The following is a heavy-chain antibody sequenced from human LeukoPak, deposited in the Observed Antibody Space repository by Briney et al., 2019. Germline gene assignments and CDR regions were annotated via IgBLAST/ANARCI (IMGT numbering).Heavy chain of an antibody. J-gene: IGHJ6*03. Sequence: ASVKVSCKTSGYSFTDYYMHWVRQAPGQGLEWMGWINPNSGGTNFAQRFQDRVTMTRDMSISTAYMELSRLRSDDTAVYYCARDLMVRGPMDVWGKGTTVTVSS. CDR1: GYSFTDYY. CDR3: ARDLMVRGPMDV. D-gene: IGHD3-10*01. CDR2: INPNSGGT. V-gene: IGHV1-2*02.